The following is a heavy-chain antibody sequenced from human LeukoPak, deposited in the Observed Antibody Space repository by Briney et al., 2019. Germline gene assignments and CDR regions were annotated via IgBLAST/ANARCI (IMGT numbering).Heavy chain of an antibody. V-gene: IGHV3-11*04. CDR1: GFTLSDYY. CDR2: ISSSGSTI. CDR3: ARAERNYGIGGYYFDY. D-gene: IGHD1-7*01. Sequence: KSGGSLRLSCAASGFTLSDYYMSWIRQAPGKGLEWVSYISSSGSTIYYADSVKGRLTISRDNAKKLLFLQINSLRVEDTAVYYCARAERNYGIGGYYFDYWGQGTLVTVSS. J-gene: IGHJ4*02.